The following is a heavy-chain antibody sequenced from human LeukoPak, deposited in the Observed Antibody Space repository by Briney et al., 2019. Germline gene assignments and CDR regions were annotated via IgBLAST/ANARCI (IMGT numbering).Heavy chain of an antibody. D-gene: IGHD6-13*01. CDR2: INHSGST. CDR3: ARGYPLGYSSSCGWFDP. J-gene: IGHJ5*02. Sequence: ASETLSLTCAVYGGSFSGYYWSWIRQPPGKGLEWIGEINHSGSTNYNPSLKSRVTISVDTSKNQFSLKLSSVTAADTAVYYCARGYPLGYSSSCGWFDPWGQGTLVTVSS. V-gene: IGHV4-34*01. CDR1: GGSFSGYY.